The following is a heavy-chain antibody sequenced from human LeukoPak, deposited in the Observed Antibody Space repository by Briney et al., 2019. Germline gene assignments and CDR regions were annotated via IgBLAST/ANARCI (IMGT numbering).Heavy chain of an antibody. Sequence: PGGSLRLSCAASGFTFSSYSMSWVRQAPGKGLEWVSSISSSGSNTYYADSVKGRFTISRDNAKNTLYLQMNSLRAEDTAVYYCWRDTGGPDLFDPWGQRTLVTVSS. J-gene: IGHJ5*02. D-gene: IGHD1-14*01. CDR2: ISSSGSNT. V-gene: IGHV3-21*01. CDR3: WRDTGGPDLFDP. CDR1: GFTFSSYS.